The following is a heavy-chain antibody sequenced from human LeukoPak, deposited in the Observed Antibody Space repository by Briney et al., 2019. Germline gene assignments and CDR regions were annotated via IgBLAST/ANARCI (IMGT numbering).Heavy chain of an antibody. D-gene: IGHD3-3*01. CDR2: IYYSGST. J-gene: IGHJ4*02. V-gene: IGHV4-39*01. Sequence: SETLSLTCTVSGGSISSSSYYWGWIRQPPGKGLEWIGSIYYSGSTYYNPSLKSRVTISVDTSKNQFSLKLSSVTAADTAVYYCASRSWGAYYDCWSGWNGGGFVDWGQGTLVTVAS. CDR1: GGSISSSSYY. CDR3: ASRSWGAYYDCWSGWNGGGFVD.